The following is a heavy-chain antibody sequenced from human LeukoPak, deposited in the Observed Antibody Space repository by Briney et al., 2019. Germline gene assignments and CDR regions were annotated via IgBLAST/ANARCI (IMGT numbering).Heavy chain of an antibody. J-gene: IGHJ6*02. CDR1: GFTLSDSY. V-gene: IGHV3-72*01. CDR2: SRNKVYSYST. CDR3: CRGALSNPNYYGMDV. D-gene: IGHD4-4*01. Sequence: PGGSLRLSCAVSGFTLSDSYMDWVRQAPGKGLQWVARSRNKVYSYSTEYAASVKGRFIISRDVSKNSVFLQMNSLQTEDTAVYYCCRGALSNPNYYGMDVWGLGTTVTVSS.